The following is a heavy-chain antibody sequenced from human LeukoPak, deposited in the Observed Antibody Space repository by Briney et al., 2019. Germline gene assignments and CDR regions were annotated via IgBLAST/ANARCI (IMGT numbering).Heavy chain of an antibody. Sequence: SETLSLTCAVYGGSFSGDYWSWIRQPPGKGLEWIGEINHSGGTSYNPSLKSRVTISADTSKNQFSLKVTSVTAADTAVYYCAGGGQGARLQSWGQGTPVTVSS. CDR2: INHSGGT. D-gene: IGHD6-6*01. CDR3: AGGGQGARLQS. J-gene: IGHJ4*02. CDR1: GGSFSGDY. V-gene: IGHV4-34*01.